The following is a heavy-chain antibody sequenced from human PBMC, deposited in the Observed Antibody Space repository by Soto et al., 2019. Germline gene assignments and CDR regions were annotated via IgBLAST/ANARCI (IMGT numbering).Heavy chain of an antibody. CDR1: GPTFIAYY. CDR3: ASHDPGARFDP. J-gene: IGHJ5*02. D-gene: IGHD1-1*01. CDR2: IDPKSGGT. V-gene: IGHV1-2*02. Sequence: QLVQSGAEVKKPGASVRVSCKTSGPTFIAYYIHWVRQAPGQGLEWMGWIDPKSGGTTYEQKFLGRVTMTRDTSINTAYMDLNRLTSDDTAVYYCASHDPGARFDPWGQGTLVIVSS.